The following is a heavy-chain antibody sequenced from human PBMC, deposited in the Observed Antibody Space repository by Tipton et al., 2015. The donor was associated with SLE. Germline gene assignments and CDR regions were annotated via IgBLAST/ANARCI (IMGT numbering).Heavy chain of an antibody. Sequence: TLSLTCTVSGGSISSSSYYWGWIRQPPVKGLEWIGYIYYSGSTNYNPSLKSRVTISVDTSKNQFSLKLSSVTAADTAVYYCAKSWIQLWLHAFDIWGQGTMVTVSS. J-gene: IGHJ3*02. V-gene: IGHV4-61*05. CDR2: IYYSGST. CDR1: GGSISSSSYY. CDR3: AKSWIQLWLHAFDI. D-gene: IGHD5-18*01.